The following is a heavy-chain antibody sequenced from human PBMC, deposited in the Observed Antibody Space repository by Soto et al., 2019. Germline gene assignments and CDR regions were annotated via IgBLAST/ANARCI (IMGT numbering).Heavy chain of an antibody. Sequence: GGSLRLSCVGSGFTFSNYWMNWVRQAPGKGLEWVANIGRDGNGELYVDSVKGRFTVSRDNAKNSLFLQMNSLRVEDTAVYYCVRGGLSGGFSNYGSWGQGALVTVSS. CDR2: IGRDGNGE. J-gene: IGHJ5*02. CDR3: VRGGLSGGFSNYGS. CDR1: GFTFSNYW. V-gene: IGHV3-7*03. D-gene: IGHD1-26*01.